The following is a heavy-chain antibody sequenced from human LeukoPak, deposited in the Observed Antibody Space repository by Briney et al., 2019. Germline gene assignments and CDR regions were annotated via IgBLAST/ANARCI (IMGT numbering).Heavy chain of an antibody. CDR2: MNWNGGNT. J-gene: IGHJ4*02. V-gene: IGHV3-20*04. CDR1: GFTFNDYG. Sequence: PGGSLRLSCAASGFTFNDYGMSWVRQAPGKGLEWVSGMNWNGGNTGYADSVKGRVTISRDNAKNSLYLQMNSLRAEDTALYYCEKGGSGSYGDYFDYWGQGTLVTVSS. CDR3: EKGGSGSYGDYFDY. D-gene: IGHD3-10*01.